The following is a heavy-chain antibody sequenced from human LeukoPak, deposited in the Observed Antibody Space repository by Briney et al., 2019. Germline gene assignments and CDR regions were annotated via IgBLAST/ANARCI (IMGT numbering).Heavy chain of an antibody. CDR1: GFSFSSYW. CDR3: ARDKYGDNSNAFDI. CDR2: IGTDGSRT. V-gene: IGHV3-74*01. D-gene: IGHD4-23*01. J-gene: IGHJ3*02. Sequence: GGSLRLSCAASGFSFSSYWMHWVRQVPGKGLVWVSRIGTDGSRTTYADYVKGRFTISRDNSKNTLYLQMNSLRAEDTAVYDCARDKYGDNSNAFDIWGQGTLVTVSS.